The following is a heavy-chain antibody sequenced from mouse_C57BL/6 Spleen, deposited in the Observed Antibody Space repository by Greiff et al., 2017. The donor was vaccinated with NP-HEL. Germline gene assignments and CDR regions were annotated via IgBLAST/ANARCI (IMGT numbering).Heavy chain of an antibody. D-gene: IGHD4-1*01. CDR3: ASGKAY. CDR2: IYPGDGDT. CDR1: GYAFSSSG. V-gene: IGHV1-82*01. Sequence: QVQLQQSGPELVKPGASVKISCTASGYAFSSSGMNWVKQRPGKGLEWLGRIYPGDGDTNYNGKFKGKATLTADNSSSTAYMQLSSLTSEYSAVYVCASGKAYWGQGTLVTVSA. J-gene: IGHJ3*01.